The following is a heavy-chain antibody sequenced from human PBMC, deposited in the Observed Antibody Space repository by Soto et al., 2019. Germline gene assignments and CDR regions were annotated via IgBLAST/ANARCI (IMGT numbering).Heavy chain of an antibody. J-gene: IGHJ4*02. CDR1: KFTFSSYA. CDR3: AKVEGSYSHFDY. CDR2: ISGSGVST. D-gene: IGHD1-26*01. Sequence: EVQLLESGGGLVQPGGSLRLSCAASKFTFSSYALSCVRQAPGKGLEWVSGISGSGVSTYYADSVKGRFTISRDNSKNTLYLQLNSLRAEDTAVYFCAKVEGSYSHFDYWGQGTVVTVSS. V-gene: IGHV3-23*01.